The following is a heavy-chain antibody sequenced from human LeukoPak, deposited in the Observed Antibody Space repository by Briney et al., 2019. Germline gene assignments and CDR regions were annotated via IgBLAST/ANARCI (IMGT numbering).Heavy chain of an antibody. D-gene: IGHD3-10*01. CDR1: GFIFRSYG. Sequence: GGSLRLSCAASGFIFRSYGMHWVRQTPGKGLEGVAVISYDGSNKYYADSVKGRFTISRDNSKNTLYLQMNSLRPEDTAVYYCAKDKLQLLILDYFDYWGQGTLVTVSS. J-gene: IGHJ4*02. CDR2: ISYDGSNK. V-gene: IGHV3-30*18. CDR3: AKDKLQLLILDYFDY.